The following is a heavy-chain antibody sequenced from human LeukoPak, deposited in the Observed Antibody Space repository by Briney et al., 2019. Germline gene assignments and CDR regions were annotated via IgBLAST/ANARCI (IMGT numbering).Heavy chain of an antibody. CDR2: IYYSGST. Sequence: SETLSLTCTVSGGSISSYYWSWIRQPPGKGLEWIGYIYYSGSTNYNPSLKSRVTISVDTSKNQFSLKLSSVTAADTAVYYCARTIPMNWFDPWGQGTLVTVSS. D-gene: IGHD2-21*01. V-gene: IGHV4-59*12. CDR3: ARTIPMNWFDP. CDR1: GGSISSYY. J-gene: IGHJ5*02.